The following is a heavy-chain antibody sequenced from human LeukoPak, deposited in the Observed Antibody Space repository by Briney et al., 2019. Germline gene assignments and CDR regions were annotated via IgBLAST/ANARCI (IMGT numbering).Heavy chain of an antibody. J-gene: IGHJ5*02. Sequence: TGGSLRLSCAASGFTFSSYAMSWVRRAPGEGLEWVSAISGSGGSTYYADSVKGRFTISRDNSKNTLYLQMNSLRAEDTAVYYCAKVSWYYYGSGSYSWFDPWGQGTLVTVSS. V-gene: IGHV3-23*01. CDR1: GFTFSSYA. D-gene: IGHD3-10*01. CDR2: ISGSGGST. CDR3: AKVSWYYYGSGSYSWFDP.